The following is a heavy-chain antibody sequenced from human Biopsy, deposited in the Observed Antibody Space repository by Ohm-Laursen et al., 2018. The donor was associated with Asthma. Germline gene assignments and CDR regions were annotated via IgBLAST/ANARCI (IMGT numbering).Heavy chain of an antibody. CDR2: FIPVLGTA. Sequence: SSVKVSCKASGGMFGNYAISWVRQAPRQGLEWMGGFIPVLGTADYAPMFEGRVTITADESTSTAYLELTSLRFEDTAVYYCARGYSGTDRNVYYYSGMEVWGQGTTVTVSS. CDR3: ARGYSGTDRNVYYYSGMEV. J-gene: IGHJ6*02. V-gene: IGHV1-69*01. CDR1: GGMFGNYA. D-gene: IGHD5-12*01.